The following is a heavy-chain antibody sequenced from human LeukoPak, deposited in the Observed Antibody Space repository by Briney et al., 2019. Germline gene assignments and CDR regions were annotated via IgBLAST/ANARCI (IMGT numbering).Heavy chain of an antibody. CDR2: ISWNSGSI. D-gene: IGHD3-10*01. CDR1: GFTFDDYA. Sequence: PGGSLRLSCAASGFTFDDYAMHWVRQAQGKGLEWVSGISWNSGSIGYADSVKGRFTISRDNAKNTLYLQINSLRAEDTAVYYCVRDRYYSLDYWGQGTLVTVSS. V-gene: IGHV3-9*01. J-gene: IGHJ4*02. CDR3: VRDRYYSLDY.